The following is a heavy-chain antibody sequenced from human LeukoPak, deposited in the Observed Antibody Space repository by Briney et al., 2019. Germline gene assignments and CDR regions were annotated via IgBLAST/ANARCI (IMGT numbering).Heavy chain of an antibody. CDR2: IKQDGSEK. V-gene: IGHV3-7*01. J-gene: IGHJ4*02. D-gene: IGHD3-3*01. Sequence: GGSLRLSCAASGFTFSSYWMSWVRQAPGKGLEWVANIKQDGSEKYYVGSVKGRFTISRDNAKNSLYLQMNSLRAEDTAVYYCARESDPAYYDFWSGYGGYIDYWGQGTLVTVSS. CDR1: GFTFSSYW. CDR3: ARESDPAYYDFWSGYGGYIDY.